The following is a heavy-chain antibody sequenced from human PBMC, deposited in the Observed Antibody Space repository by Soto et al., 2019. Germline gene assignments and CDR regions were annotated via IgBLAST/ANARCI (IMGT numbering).Heavy chain of an antibody. Sequence: SVKVSCKASGGTFSSYAISWVRQAPGQGXEWMGGIIPIFGTANYAQKFQGRVTITADESTSTAYMELSSLRSEDTAVYYCARDEGAAYYDILTGYYSIGFDPWGQGPLVTVSS. CDR1: GGTFSSYA. J-gene: IGHJ5*02. D-gene: IGHD3-9*01. CDR2: IIPIFGTA. V-gene: IGHV1-69*13. CDR3: ARDEGAAYYDILTGYYSIGFDP.